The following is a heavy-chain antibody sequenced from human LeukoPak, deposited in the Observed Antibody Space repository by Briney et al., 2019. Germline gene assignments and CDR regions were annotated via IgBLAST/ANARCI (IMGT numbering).Heavy chain of an antibody. Sequence: GGSLRLSCAASGFTFSNARMNWVRQAPGKGLEWVAVISYDGSNKYYADSVKGRFTISRDNSKNTLYLQMNSLRAEDTAVYYCARGPYYYGSGSGLNYYYGMDVWGQGTTVTVSS. D-gene: IGHD3-10*01. J-gene: IGHJ6*02. CDR3: ARGPYYYGSGSGLNYYYGMDV. V-gene: IGHV3-30-3*01. CDR1: GFTFSNAR. CDR2: ISYDGSNK.